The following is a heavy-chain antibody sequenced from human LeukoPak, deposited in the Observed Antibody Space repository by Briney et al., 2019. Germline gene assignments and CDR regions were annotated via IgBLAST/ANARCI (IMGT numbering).Heavy chain of an antibody. CDR2: IHHSGTT. V-gene: IGHV4-38-2*01. CDR1: GYFIISGYY. J-gene: IGHJ3*02. CDR3: ARRYYDSSGSDVFDI. D-gene: IGHD3-22*01. Sequence: TSETLSLTCAVSGYFIISGYYWGWIRQPPGKGLEWIGIIHHSGTTYYNPSLKSRVAISVDTSKNQISLKLSSVTAADTAVYYCARRYYDSSGSDVFDIWGQGTMVTVSS.